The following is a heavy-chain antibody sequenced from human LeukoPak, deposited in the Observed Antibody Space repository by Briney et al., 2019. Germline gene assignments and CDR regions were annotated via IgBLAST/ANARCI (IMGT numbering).Heavy chain of an antibody. V-gene: IGHV1-69*04. Sequence: ASVKVSCKASGGTFSSYAIIWVRQAPGQGLEWMGRIIPILGIANYAQKFQGRVTITADKSTSTAYMELSSLRSEDTAVYYCARPYYYDSSGYYSDYWGQGTPVTVPS. CDR1: GGTFSSYA. J-gene: IGHJ4*02. CDR2: IIPILGIA. CDR3: ARPYYYDSSGYYSDY. D-gene: IGHD3-22*01.